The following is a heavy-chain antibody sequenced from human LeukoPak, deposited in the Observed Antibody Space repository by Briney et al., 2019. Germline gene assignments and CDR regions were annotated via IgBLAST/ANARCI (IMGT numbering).Heavy chain of an antibody. Sequence: NPSETLSLTCAVYGGSLSGYYWSWIRQPPGKGLEWIGEINHSGSTNYNPSLKSRVTTSVDTSKNQFSLKLSSVTAADTAVYYCARLAYGSGSYHYWGQGTLVTVSS. J-gene: IGHJ4*02. V-gene: IGHV4-34*01. CDR2: INHSGST. CDR3: ARLAYGSGSYHY. CDR1: GGSLSGYY. D-gene: IGHD3-10*01.